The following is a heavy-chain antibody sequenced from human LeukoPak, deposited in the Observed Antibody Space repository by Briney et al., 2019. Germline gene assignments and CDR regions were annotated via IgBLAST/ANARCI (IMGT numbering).Heavy chain of an antibody. J-gene: IGHJ4*02. D-gene: IGHD6-13*01. Sequence: ASVKVSCKASGYTFTSYGISWVRQAPGQGLEWMGWISAYNGNTNYAQKLQGRVTMTTDTSTSTAYMELRSLRSDDTAVYYCAREATGYSSSWYLLSGSSSAFDYWGQGTLVTVSP. V-gene: IGHV1-18*01. CDR2: ISAYNGNT. CDR3: AREATGYSSSWYLLSGSSSAFDY. CDR1: GYTFTSYG.